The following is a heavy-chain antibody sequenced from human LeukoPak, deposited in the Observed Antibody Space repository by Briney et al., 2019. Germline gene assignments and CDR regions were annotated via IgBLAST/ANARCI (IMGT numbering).Heavy chain of an antibody. CDR3: ARVGVAWQLVSPINY. CDR1: GYTFTGYY. D-gene: IGHD6-6*01. J-gene: IGHJ4*02. Sequence: ASVKVSCKASGYTFTGYYMHWVRQAPGQGLEWMGWINPNSGGTNYAQKFQGRVTMTRDTSISTAYMELSRLRSDDTAVYYCARVGVAWQLVSPINYWGQGTLVTVSS. V-gene: IGHV1-2*02. CDR2: INPNSGGT.